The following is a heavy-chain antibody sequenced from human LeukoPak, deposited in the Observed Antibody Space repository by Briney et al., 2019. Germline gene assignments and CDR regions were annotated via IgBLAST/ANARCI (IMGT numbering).Heavy chain of an antibody. Sequence: PGGSLRLSCAASGFTFSSYAMSWVRQAPGKGLEWVSAISGSGGSTYYADSVKGRFTISRDNSKNTLHLQMNSLRAEDTAVYYCAKAFYYRTYYFDYWGQGTLVTVSS. V-gene: IGHV3-23*01. CDR1: GFTFSSYA. J-gene: IGHJ4*02. CDR2: ISGSGGST. D-gene: IGHD2/OR15-2a*01. CDR3: AKAFYYRTYYFDY.